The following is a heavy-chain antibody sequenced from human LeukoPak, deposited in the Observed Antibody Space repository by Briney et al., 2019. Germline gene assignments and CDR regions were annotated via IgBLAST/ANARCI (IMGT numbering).Heavy chain of an antibody. J-gene: IGHJ5*01. CDR3: ARLFMVSATVAAGAFDS. V-gene: IGHV5-10-1*01. Sequence: GASLRISSQGSVYRCSSYWITWVRPLVGKGQEWMGRIDPTDSQSNYGLSFQGHVTMSVDRSTTTAYLQCRSVGSSETAMYYCARLFMVSATVAAGAFDSWGQGTLVTVSS. CDR1: VYRCSSYW. CDR2: IDPTDSQS. D-gene: IGHD6-13*01.